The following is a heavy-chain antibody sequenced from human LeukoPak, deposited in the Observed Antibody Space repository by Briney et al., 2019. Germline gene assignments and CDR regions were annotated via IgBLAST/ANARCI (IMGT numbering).Heavy chain of an antibody. CDR1: GFTFSSYS. Sequence: GGSLRVSCAASGFTFSSYSMNGVRQAPGEGLEWVSSISSSSSYIYYADSVKGRFTISRDNAKNSLYLQMNSLRAEDTAVYYCASWSRYRLDAFDIWGQGTMVTVSS. J-gene: IGHJ3*02. CDR3: ASWSRYRLDAFDI. V-gene: IGHV3-21*01. D-gene: IGHD5-18*01. CDR2: ISSSSSYI.